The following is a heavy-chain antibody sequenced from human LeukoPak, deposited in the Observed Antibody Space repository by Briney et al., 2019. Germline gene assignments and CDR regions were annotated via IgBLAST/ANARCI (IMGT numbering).Heavy chain of an antibody. J-gene: IGHJ3*02. Sequence: ASVKVSCKASGYTFTGYYMHWVRQAPGQGLEWMGWINPNSGGTNYAQKFQGRVTMTRDTSISTAYMELSRLRSDDTAVYYCAKEGVGIQLWLVADAFDIWGQGTMVTVSS. CDR1: GYTFTGYY. CDR3: AKEGVGIQLWLVADAFDI. CDR2: INPNSGGT. D-gene: IGHD5-18*01. V-gene: IGHV1-2*02.